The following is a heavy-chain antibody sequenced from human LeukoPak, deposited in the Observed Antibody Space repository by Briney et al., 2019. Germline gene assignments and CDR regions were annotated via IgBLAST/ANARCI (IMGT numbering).Heavy chain of an antibody. Sequence: ASVKVSCKASGYTFTSYYMHWVRQAPGQGLEWMGIINPSGGSTSYAQKFQGRVTMTRDTSTSTVYMELSSLRSEDTAVYYCARGGPRDGYETSSFDYWGQGTLVTVSS. V-gene: IGHV1-46*01. CDR3: ARGGPRDGYETSSFDY. CDR2: INPSGGST. D-gene: IGHD5-24*01. J-gene: IGHJ4*02. CDR1: GYTFTSYY.